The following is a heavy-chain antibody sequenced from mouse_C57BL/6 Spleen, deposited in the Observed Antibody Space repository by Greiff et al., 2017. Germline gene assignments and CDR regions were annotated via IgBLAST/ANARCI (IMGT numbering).Heavy chain of an antibody. Sequence: QVQLQQPGAELVKPGASVKMSCKASGYTFTSYWITWVKQRPGQGLEWIGDIYPGSGSTNYNEKFKSKATLTVDTSSSTAYMQLSSLTSEDSAVYYCAREGRSSNWADYWGQGTTLTVSS. CDR1: GYTFTSYW. CDR2: IYPGSGST. D-gene: IGHD4-1*02. V-gene: IGHV1-55*01. J-gene: IGHJ2*01. CDR3: AREGRSSNWADY.